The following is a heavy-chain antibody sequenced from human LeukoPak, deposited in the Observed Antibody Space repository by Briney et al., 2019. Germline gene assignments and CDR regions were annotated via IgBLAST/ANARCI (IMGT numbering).Heavy chain of an antibody. D-gene: IGHD3-22*01. CDR3: ARVDYDRSGEDANAEYFQH. Sequence: PSETLSLTCTVSGVSISSSNSYWGWIRQPPGKGLEWIGSIYYSGNTYYNASLKSQVSISIDTSKNQFSLRLTSVTAADTAIYYCARVDYDRSGEDANAEYFQHWGQGTLVTVSS. CDR2: IYYSGNT. CDR1: GVSISSSNSY. J-gene: IGHJ1*01. V-gene: IGHV4-39*01.